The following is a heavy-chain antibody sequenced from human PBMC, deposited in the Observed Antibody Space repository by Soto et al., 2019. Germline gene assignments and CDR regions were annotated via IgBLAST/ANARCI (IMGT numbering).Heavy chain of an antibody. J-gene: IGHJ4*02. CDR2: IIPIFGTA. D-gene: IGHD6-19*01. Sequence: SVKVSCKASGGTFSSYAISWVRQAPGQGLEWMGGIIPIFGTANYAQKFQGRVTITADESTSTAYMELSSLRSEDTAVYYCARTSSGWFNFDYWGQGTLVTVSS. CDR3: ARTSSGWFNFDY. CDR1: GGTFSSYA. V-gene: IGHV1-69*13.